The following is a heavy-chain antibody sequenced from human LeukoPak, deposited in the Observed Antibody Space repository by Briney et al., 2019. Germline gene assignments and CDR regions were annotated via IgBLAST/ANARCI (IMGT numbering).Heavy chain of an antibody. CDR2: ISGSGGST. J-gene: IGHJ3*02. CDR1: GFTFSSYA. D-gene: IGHD2-15*01. CDR3: AKDTRAPIVVVVAATSAAGAFDI. Sequence: GGSLRLSCAASGFTFSSYAMSWVRQAPGKGLEWVSAISGSGGSTYYADSVKGRFTISRDNSKNTLYLQMNSLRAEGTAVYYCAKDTRAPIVVVVAATSAAGAFDIWGQGTMVTVSS. V-gene: IGHV3-23*01.